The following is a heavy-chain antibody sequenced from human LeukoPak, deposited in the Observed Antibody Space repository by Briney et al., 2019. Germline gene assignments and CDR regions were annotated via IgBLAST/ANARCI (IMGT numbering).Heavy chain of an antibody. D-gene: IGHD6-19*01. CDR1: GGSFSSSSNY. CDR2: GHSIGTT. V-gene: IGHV4-39*01. J-gene: IGHJ3*02. Sequence: SETLSLTCTVTGGSFSSSSNYWGWIRQPPGKGLECIGTGHSIGTTYYKSSLKSRVTMSVDTSKSQFSLKLSSVTAADTALYYGARHRANPVARKDALDIWGQGTMVTVSS. CDR3: ARHRANPVARKDALDI.